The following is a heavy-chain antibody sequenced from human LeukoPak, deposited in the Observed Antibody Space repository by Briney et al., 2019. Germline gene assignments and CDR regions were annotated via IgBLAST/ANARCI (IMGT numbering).Heavy chain of an antibody. D-gene: IGHD6-13*01. CDR2: INSDGSNT. J-gene: IGHJ2*01. Sequence: GGSLRLSCAASGFTFSSYWMNWVRQAPGKGLVWVSRINSDGSNTKYADSVKGRFTISRDNAKNTLYLQMNSLRGEDTAVFYCARDRVIPAAAPSAWYFDLWGRGTLVTVSS. CDR3: ARDRVIPAAAPSAWYFDL. V-gene: IGHV3-74*01. CDR1: GFTFSSYW.